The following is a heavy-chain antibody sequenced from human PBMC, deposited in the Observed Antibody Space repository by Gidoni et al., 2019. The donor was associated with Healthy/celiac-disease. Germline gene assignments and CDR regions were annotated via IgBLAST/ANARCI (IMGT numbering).Heavy chain of an antibody. CDR2: ISYDGSNK. CDR1: GFTFSSYA. D-gene: IGHD2-21*01. V-gene: IGHV3-30*04. J-gene: IGHJ4*02. CDR3: ARFEPTVALLGFDY. Sequence: QVQLVESGGGVVQPGRSLRLSCAASGFTFSSYAMHWVRQAPGKGLAWVAVISYDGSNKYYADAVKGRFTISRDNSKNTLYLQMNSLRAEDTAVYYCARFEPTVALLGFDYWGQGTLVTVSS.